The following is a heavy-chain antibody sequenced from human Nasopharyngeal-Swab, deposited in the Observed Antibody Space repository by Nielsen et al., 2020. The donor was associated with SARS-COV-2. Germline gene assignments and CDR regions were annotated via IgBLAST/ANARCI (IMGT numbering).Heavy chain of an antibody. CDR3: AHSAAYYYDSSGYYPEGFDY. Sequence: SGATLVKPAQTLTMICTFSGFSLSTSGVGGGWIRQPPGKALEWLALIYWHDDKRYSPSLESRLTITKDTSKNQVVLTMTNMDPVDTATYYCAHSAAYYYDSSGYYPEGFDYWGQGTLVTVSS. J-gene: IGHJ4*02. V-gene: IGHV2-5*01. D-gene: IGHD3-22*01. CDR2: IYWHDDK. CDR1: GFSLSTSGVG.